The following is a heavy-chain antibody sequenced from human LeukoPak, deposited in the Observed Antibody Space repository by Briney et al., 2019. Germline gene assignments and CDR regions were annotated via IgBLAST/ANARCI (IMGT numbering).Heavy chain of an antibody. CDR2: ISGSGVST. Sequence: PGGSLRLSCAASGFTFSSYAMSWVRQAPGKCLEWVSAISGSGVSTYYADSVKGRFTISRDNSQHTLYLQMNSLRAEDTAVYYCAKDRVTMIVVVTNFDYWGQGTLVTVSS. J-gene: IGHJ4*02. CDR1: GFTFSSYA. V-gene: IGHV3-23*01. D-gene: IGHD3-22*01. CDR3: AKDRVTMIVVVTNFDY.